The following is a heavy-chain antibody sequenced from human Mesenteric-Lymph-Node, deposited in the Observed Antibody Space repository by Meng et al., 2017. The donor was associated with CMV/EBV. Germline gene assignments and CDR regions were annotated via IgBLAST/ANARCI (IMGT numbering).Heavy chain of an antibody. J-gene: IGHJ4*02. V-gene: IGHV1-8*01. CDR2: MNPNSGNT. Sequence: ASVKVSCKASGYTFSSYDINWVRQATGQGLEWMGWMNPNSGNTGYAQKFQGRVTMTRDTSISTAYMELSRLRSDDTAVYYCARAYYYDSSGYTIWGQGTLVTVSS. CDR1: GYTFSSYD. D-gene: IGHD3-22*01. CDR3: ARAYYYDSSGYTI.